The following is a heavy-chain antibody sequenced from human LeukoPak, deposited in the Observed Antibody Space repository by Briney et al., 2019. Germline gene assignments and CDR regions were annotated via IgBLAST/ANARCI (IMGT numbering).Heavy chain of an antibody. Sequence: GGSLRLSCAASGFTFSSYAMSWVRQAPGKGLEWVSAISGSGGSTYYADSVKGRFTISRDNSKNTLYLQINSLKAEDTAVYYCARKRFGGVIVYYFDYWGQGTLVTVSS. CDR1: GFTFSSYA. CDR2: ISGSGGST. J-gene: IGHJ4*02. V-gene: IGHV3-23*01. CDR3: ARKRFGGVIVYYFDY. D-gene: IGHD3-16*02.